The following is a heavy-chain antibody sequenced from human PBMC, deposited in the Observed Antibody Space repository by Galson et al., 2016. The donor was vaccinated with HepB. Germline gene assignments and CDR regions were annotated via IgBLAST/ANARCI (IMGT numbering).Heavy chain of an antibody. V-gene: IGHV2-5*02. J-gene: IGHJ4*02. CDR2: IYWDDDK. D-gene: IGHD2-15*01. CDR1: GFSLSTSGVG. Sequence: PALVKPTQTLTLTCTFSGFSLSTSGVGVGWIRQPPGKALEWLALIYWDDDKRYSPSLRNRLTITKDTSKNQVVLTMTNMDPVDTATYYCAHNRWYGGHLYPFDYWGQGTLVTVSS. CDR3: AHNRWYGGHLYPFDY.